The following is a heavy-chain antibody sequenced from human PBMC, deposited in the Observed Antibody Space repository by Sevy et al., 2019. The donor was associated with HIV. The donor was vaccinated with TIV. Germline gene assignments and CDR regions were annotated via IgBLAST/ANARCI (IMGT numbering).Heavy chain of an antibody. V-gene: IGHV1-2*06. J-gene: IGHJ6*02. CDR1: GYTFTDYY. Sequence: GSVKVSCKTSGYTFTDYYIHWVRQAPGQGLEWMGRINPYSGDTDFAQTFQGRVTMTRDTSISTAYMDLSSLRSDDTAVYYCARDLLLLTFGGVIAGMDVWGQGTTVTVSS. CDR2: INPYSGDT. CDR3: ARDLLLLTFGGVIAGMDV. D-gene: IGHD3-16*02.